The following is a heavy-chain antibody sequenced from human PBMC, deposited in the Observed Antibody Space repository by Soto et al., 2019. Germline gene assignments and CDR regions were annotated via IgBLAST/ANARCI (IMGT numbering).Heavy chain of an antibody. V-gene: IGHV3-74*01. D-gene: IGHD3-22*01. J-gene: IGHJ3*02. CDR1: GFTFSSYW. Sequence: GGSLRLSCAASGFTFSSYWMHWVRQAPGKGLVWVSRINSDGSSTSYADSVKGRFTISRDNAKNTLYLQMNSLRAEDTAVYYCARPYYYDSSGYYWEGDAFDIWSQGTMVTVSS. CDR2: INSDGSST. CDR3: ARPYYYDSSGYYWEGDAFDI.